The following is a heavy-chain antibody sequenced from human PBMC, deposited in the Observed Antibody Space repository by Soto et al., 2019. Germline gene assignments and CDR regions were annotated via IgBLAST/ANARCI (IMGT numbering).Heavy chain of an antibody. D-gene: IGHD3-22*01. CDR3: ARSYDSSGYPSDY. CDR2: ISYDGSNK. J-gene: IGHJ4*02. Sequence: QVQLVESGGGVVQPGRSLRLSCAASGFTFSSYAMHWVRQAPGKGLEWVAVISYDGSNKYYADSVKGRFTISRDNSKNTLYLQMNSLRAGDTAVYYCARSYDSSGYPSDYWGQGTLVTVSS. V-gene: IGHV3-30-3*01. CDR1: GFTFSSYA.